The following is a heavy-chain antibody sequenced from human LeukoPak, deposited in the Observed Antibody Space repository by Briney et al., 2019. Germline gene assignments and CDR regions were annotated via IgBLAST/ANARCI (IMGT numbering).Heavy chain of an antibody. CDR3: ARDNYDFWSGYYYYYYYMDV. Sequence: GGSLRLSCVASGFTFSSYEMNWVRQAPGKGLEWVSYISSSSSTIYYADSVKGRFTISRDNAKNSLYLQMNSLRAEDTAVYYCARDNYDFWSGYYYYYYYMDVWGKGTTVTVSS. CDR2: ISSSSSTI. J-gene: IGHJ6*03. V-gene: IGHV3-48*01. D-gene: IGHD3-3*01. CDR1: GFTFSSYE.